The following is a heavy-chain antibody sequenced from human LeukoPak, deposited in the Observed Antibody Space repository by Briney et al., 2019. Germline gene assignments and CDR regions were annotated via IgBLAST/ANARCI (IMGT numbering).Heavy chain of an antibody. D-gene: IGHD3-10*01. CDR3: ARGRYYGSGSYFFDY. Sequence: PGGSLRLSRAASGFTVSSNYMSGVREAPGKGLECGSVITSGGSKFYADSVKGRFTISSDNAMNTLYLQMNSLRAEDTAVYYCARGRYYGSGSYFFDYWGQGTLVTVSS. J-gene: IGHJ4*02. CDR2: ITSGGSK. V-gene: IGHV3-53*01. CDR1: GFTVSSNY.